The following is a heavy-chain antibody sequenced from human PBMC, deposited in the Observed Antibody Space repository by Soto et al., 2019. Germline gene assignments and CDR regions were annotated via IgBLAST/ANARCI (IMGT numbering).Heavy chain of an antibody. CDR2: INHSGST. CDR1: GGSFSGYY. D-gene: IGHD2-15*01. V-gene: IGHV4-34*01. J-gene: IGHJ5*02. CDR3: ARGGSHDCSGGSCYWFDP. Sequence: SSETLSLTCAVYGGSFSGYYWSWIRQPPGKGLEWIGEINHSGSTNYNPSLKSRVTISVDTFKNQFSLKLSSVTAADTAVYYCARGGSHDCSGGSCYWFDPWGQGTLVTVSS.